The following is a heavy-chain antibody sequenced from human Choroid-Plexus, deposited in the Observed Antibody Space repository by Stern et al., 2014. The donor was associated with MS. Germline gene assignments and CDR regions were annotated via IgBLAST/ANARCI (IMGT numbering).Heavy chain of an antibody. CDR3: AKDRQYLTYFFDH. D-gene: IGHD2/OR15-2a*01. CDR2: VSYDGSDK. Sequence: EQLVESGGGVVQPGRPLRLSWVASGFTLGSCAMHWVRQAPGKGLEWVAGVSYDGSDKDYAHSVKGRFTISRANSQNTLNMQMSSLRPEDTAVYYCAKDRQYLTYFFDHWGQGSLVTVSS. V-gene: IGHV3-30*18. J-gene: IGHJ5*02. CDR1: GFTLGSCA.